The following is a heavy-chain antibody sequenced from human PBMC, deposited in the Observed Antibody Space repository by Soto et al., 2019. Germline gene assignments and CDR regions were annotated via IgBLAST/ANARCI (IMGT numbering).Heavy chain of an antibody. D-gene: IGHD3-3*01. CDR3: ARRRITTFGVVITGYGMDV. J-gene: IGHJ6*02. CDR2: IYDSETT. V-gene: IGHV4-4*02. Sequence: PSETLSLTCAVSGDSISNNNCWNWVRQPPGKGLEWIGEIYDSETTNDNPSLKSRVTMSVDKSKNQFSLRLSSLTAADTAVYYCARRRITTFGVVITGYGMDVWGQGTTVTVSS. CDR1: GDSISNNNC.